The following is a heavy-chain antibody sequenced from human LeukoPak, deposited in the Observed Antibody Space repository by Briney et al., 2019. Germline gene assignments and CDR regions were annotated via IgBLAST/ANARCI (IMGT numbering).Heavy chain of an antibody. V-gene: IGHV3-23*01. Sequence: GGSLRLSCAASGFSFRSYAMTWVRQAPGKGLEWVSTISGSGISTYYADSVKGRFTISRDNSKNTLYLQMNSLRAEDTAVYYCARDPAAGGNTDYWGQGTLVTVSS. J-gene: IGHJ4*02. CDR3: ARDPAAGGNTDY. D-gene: IGHD6-13*01. CDR2: ISGSGIST. CDR1: GFSFRSYA.